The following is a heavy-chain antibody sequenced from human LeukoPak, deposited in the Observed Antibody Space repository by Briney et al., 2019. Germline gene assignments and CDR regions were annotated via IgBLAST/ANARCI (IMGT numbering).Heavy chain of an antibody. CDR2: INSDGSST. J-gene: IGHJ4*02. D-gene: IGHD6-13*01. CDR1: GFTFSSYW. V-gene: IGHV3-74*01. CDR3: ARDLAVAIFDY. Sequence: QPGGSLRLSCAASGFTFSSYWMHWVRQAPGKELVGVSRINSDGSSTSYADSVKGRFTISRDNAKNTLYLQMNSLRAEDTAVYYCARDLAVAIFDYWGQGTLVTVSS.